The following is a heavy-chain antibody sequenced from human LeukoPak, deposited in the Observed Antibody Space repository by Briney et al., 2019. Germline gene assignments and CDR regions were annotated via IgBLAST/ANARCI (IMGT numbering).Heavy chain of an antibody. CDR1: GFTFSSYW. CDR2: INSDGSST. D-gene: IGHD3-9*01. Sequence: PGGSLRLSCAASGFTFSSYWMHWVRQAPGKGLVWVSRINSDGSSTSYADSVKGRFTISRDNSKNTLYLQMNSLRAEDTAVYYCAKDGEDNDILTQPHYFDYWGQGTLVTVSS. J-gene: IGHJ4*02. V-gene: IGHV3-74*01. CDR3: AKDGEDNDILTQPHYFDY.